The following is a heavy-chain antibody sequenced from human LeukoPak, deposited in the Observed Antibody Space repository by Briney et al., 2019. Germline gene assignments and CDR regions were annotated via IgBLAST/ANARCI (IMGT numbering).Heavy chain of an antibody. V-gene: IGHV1-69*04. CDR1: GGTLSDYA. J-gene: IGHJ4*02. Sequence: SVKVSCKPSGGTLSDYAFSWVRQAPGQGLEWVARIIPILGITNSALKFRGRVTITADNSTRTAYMELSSLTSEDTAVYYCARSYYGSGSYYYYFDYWAQGTLVTVSS. CDR2: IIPILGIT. CDR3: ARSYYGSGSYYYYFDY. D-gene: IGHD3-10*01.